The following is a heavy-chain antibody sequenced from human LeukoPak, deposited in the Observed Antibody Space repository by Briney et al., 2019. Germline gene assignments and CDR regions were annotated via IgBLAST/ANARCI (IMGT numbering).Heavy chain of an antibody. CDR3: AKGEHYYDSSGYATPDY. D-gene: IGHD3-22*01. V-gene: IGHV3-30*02. CDR1: GFTFSSYG. CDR2: IRYDGSNK. Sequence: GGSLRLSCAASGFTFSSYGMHWVRQAPGKGLEWVAFIRYDGSNKYYADSVKGRFTISRDISKNTLYLQMNSLRAEDTAVYYCAKGEHYYDSSGYATPDYWGQGTLVTVSS. J-gene: IGHJ4*02.